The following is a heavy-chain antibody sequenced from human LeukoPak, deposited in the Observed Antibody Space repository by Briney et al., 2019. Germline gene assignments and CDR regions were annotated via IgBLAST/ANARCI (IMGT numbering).Heavy chain of an antibody. Sequence: GGSLRLSCAASGFTFSSYSMNWVRQGPGKGLEWVSYISSSSSTIYYADSVKGRFTISRDNAKNSLYLQMNSLRAEDTAVYYCARGGDDFWSAYSYYYYMDVWGKGTTVTVSS. V-gene: IGHV3-48*01. J-gene: IGHJ6*03. CDR2: ISSSSSTI. D-gene: IGHD3-3*01. CDR3: ARGGDDFWSAYSYYYYMDV. CDR1: GFTFSSYS.